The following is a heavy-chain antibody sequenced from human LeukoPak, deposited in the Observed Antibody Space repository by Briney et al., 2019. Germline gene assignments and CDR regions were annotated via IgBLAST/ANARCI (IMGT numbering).Heavy chain of an antibody. Sequence: GGSLRLSCAVSGFTFRDYYMSWIRQAPGKGLEWVSYISSSGSTIYYADSVKGRFTIPGDNAKNSLYLQMNSLRAEDTAVYYCARDPKEGSYWYNYYYYYMDVWGKGTTVTVSS. D-gene: IGHD1-26*01. V-gene: IGHV3-11*01. CDR3: ARDPKEGSYWYNYYYYYMDV. CDR2: ISSSGSTI. J-gene: IGHJ6*03. CDR1: GFTFRDYY.